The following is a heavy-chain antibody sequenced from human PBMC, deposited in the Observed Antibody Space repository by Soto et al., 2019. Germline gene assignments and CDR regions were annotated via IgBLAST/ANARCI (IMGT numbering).Heavy chain of an antibody. Sequence: GGSLRLSCAASGFTFSSYVMHWVRQAPGKGLEWVALISYDGSDKDYADSVKGRFTISRDNSRNTLFLQMNSLRAEDTAVYYCARDYYKYYDSSGYYRSPAYWGQGTLVTSPQ. D-gene: IGHD3-22*01. J-gene: IGHJ4*02. V-gene: IGHV3-30-3*01. CDR2: ISYDGSDK. CDR3: ARDYYKYYDSSGYYRSPAY. CDR1: GFTFSSYV.